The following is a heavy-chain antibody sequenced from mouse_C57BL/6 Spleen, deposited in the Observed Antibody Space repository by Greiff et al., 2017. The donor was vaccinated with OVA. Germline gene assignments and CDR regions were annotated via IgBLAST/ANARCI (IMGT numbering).Heavy chain of an antibody. V-gene: IGHV1-69*01. CDR3: ARWVYGNYGYFDV. CDR2: IDPSDSYT. D-gene: IGHD2-1*01. Sequence: VQLQQPGAELVMPGASVKLSCKASGYTFTSYWMHWVKQRPGQGLEWIGEIDPSDSYTNYNQKFKGKSTLTVDKSSSTAYMQLSSLTSEDSAVYYCARWVYGNYGYFDVWGTGTTVTVSS. J-gene: IGHJ1*03. CDR1: GYTFTSYW.